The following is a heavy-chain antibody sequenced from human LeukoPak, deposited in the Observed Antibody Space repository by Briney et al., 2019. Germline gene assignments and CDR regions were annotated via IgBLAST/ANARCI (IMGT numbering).Heavy chain of an antibody. J-gene: IGHJ4*02. D-gene: IGHD3-10*01. V-gene: IGHV4-38-2*02. Sequence: TASETLSLTCTVSGYSISSGYYWGWIRQPPGKGLEWIGSIFHSGSTYYNPSLKSRVTKSVDTSKNQFSLSLSSVTAADTAVYYCARGPLMIREIISPAPFDYWGQGTLVTVSS. CDR1: GYSISSGYY. CDR3: ARGPLMIREIISPAPFDY. CDR2: IFHSGST.